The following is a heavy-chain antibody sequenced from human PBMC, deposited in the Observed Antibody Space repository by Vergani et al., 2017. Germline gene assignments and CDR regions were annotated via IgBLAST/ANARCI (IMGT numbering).Heavy chain of an antibody. V-gene: IGHV1-18*01. CDR3: ARGGSIAAPSYLYYCYMDV. Sequence: QVQLVQSGAEMKKPGASVNVSCKTSGYSFNSYGINWVRQAPGQGLEWLGWISGYDGKTKYVEKLQGRITVTIDTSTNSAYMELRGLRSDDTAVYYCARGGSIAAPSYLYYCYMDVWGKGTSVTVSS. D-gene: IGHD6-6*01. J-gene: IGHJ6*03. CDR1: GYSFNSYG. CDR2: ISGYDGKT.